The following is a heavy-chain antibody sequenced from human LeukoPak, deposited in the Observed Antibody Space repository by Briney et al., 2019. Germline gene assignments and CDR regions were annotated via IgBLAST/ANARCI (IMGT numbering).Heavy chain of an antibody. V-gene: IGHV3-7*01. CDR3: ARGLVFWGFHYYYVDV. CDR1: GFTFSSYW. J-gene: IGHJ6*03. Sequence: GGSLRLSCAASGFTFSSYWMSWVRQAPGKGLEWVANIKQDGSEKYYVDSVKGRFTISRDNAKNSLYLQMNSLRAEDTAVYYCARGLVFWGFHYYYVDVWGKGTTVTVSS. CDR2: IKQDGSEK. D-gene: IGHD3-16*01.